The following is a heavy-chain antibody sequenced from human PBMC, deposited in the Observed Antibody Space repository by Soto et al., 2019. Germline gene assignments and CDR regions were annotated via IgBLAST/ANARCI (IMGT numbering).Heavy chain of an antibody. CDR3: ARHGYSYDN. CDR2: INHSGST. D-gene: IGHD5-18*01. J-gene: IGHJ4*02. V-gene: IGHV4-34*01. Sequence: SETLSLTCAVYGGSFTAYYWSWIRQPPGKGLEWIGEINHSGSTNYNPSLKSRVTISVDTSKNQLSLKLNPVTAADAAVYYCARHGYSYDNWGQGTLVTVSS. CDR1: GGSFTAYY.